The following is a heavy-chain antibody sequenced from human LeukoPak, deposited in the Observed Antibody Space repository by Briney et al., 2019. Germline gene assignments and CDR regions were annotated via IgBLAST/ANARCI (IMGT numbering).Heavy chain of an antibody. Sequence: ASVKVSCKTSGSTFTNYDFNWVRQAPGQGLEWMGWINPNSGGTNYAQKFQGRVTMTRDTSISTAYMELSRLRSDDTAVYYCARQIAVAYRDAFDIWGQGTMVTVSS. V-gene: IGHV1-2*02. D-gene: IGHD6-19*01. CDR2: INPNSGGT. J-gene: IGHJ3*02. CDR3: ARQIAVAYRDAFDI. CDR1: GSTFTNYD.